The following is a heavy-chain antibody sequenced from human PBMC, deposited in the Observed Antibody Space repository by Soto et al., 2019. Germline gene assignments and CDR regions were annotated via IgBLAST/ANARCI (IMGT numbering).Heavy chain of an antibody. CDR1: GGSISSYY. J-gene: IGHJ5*02. CDR2: IYYSGST. V-gene: IGHV4-59*01. Sequence: SETLSLTCTVSGGSISSYYWSWIRQPPGKGLEWIGYIYYSGSTNYNPSLKSRVTISVDTSKNQFSLKLSSVTAADTAVYYCARAPFPLYCSSISCWNWFDPWGQGTLVTVSS. CDR3: ARAPFPLYCSSISCWNWFDP. D-gene: IGHD2-2*01.